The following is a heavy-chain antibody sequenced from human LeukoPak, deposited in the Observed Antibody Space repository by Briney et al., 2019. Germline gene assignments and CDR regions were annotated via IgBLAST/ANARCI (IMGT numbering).Heavy chain of an antibody. V-gene: IGHV3-33*05. J-gene: IGHJ6*03. D-gene: IGHD6-13*01. CDR2: ISYDGGNK. CDR3: ASSSSWYYYYYYMDV. Sequence: GGSLRLSCAASGFTFSSFGMHWVRQAPGKGLEWVAVISYDGGNKYYADSVKGRFTISRDNSKNTLYLQMNSLRAEDTAVYYCASSSSWYYYYYYMDVWGKGTTVTVSS. CDR1: GFTFSSFG.